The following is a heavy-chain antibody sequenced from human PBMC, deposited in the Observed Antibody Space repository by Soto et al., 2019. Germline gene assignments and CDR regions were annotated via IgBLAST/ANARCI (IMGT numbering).Heavy chain of an antibody. CDR2: IFYSGSP. Sequence: LSLTCTASGGSITTYYWNWIRQSPGKGLEWIGYIFYSGSPNYNPSLKSRVTISVGTSQNQISLKLSSVTAADTAVYYCASDRDGFDSWGRGTMVTVS. J-gene: IGHJ5*01. V-gene: IGHV4-59*01. CDR3: ASDRDGFDS. CDR1: GGSITTYY.